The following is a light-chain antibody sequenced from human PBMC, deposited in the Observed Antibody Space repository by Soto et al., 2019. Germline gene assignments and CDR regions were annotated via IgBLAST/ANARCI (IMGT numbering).Light chain of an antibody. J-gene: IGKJ4*01. Sequence: IVMTQSPSTLSVSPGERVTLSCRASQSVSSNLAWYQQQPGQAPRLLIYGASTRATGFPARFSGSGSGTEFTLTISSLQSEDFAVYYCQQYNNWPLTFGGGTKVDI. V-gene: IGKV3-15*01. CDR3: QQYNNWPLT. CDR1: QSVSSN. CDR2: GAS.